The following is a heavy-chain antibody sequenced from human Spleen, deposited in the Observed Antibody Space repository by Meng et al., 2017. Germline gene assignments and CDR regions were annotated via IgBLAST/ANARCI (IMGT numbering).Heavy chain of an antibody. Sequence: QVDVASSCSDVKKPGAAVDGCCMACGDIFRTHRISVVRQAPGQGLDWMGRIEPRGGDTQYAQEFPGRVTMTRGTFISTSYMELSRLRSDDTVMYYCARDEDILAAGKLFGDYWGQGTLVTVSS. CDR3: ARDEDILAAGKLFGDY. CDR2: IEPRGGDT. CDR1: GDIFRTHR. D-gene: IGHD6-13*01. V-gene: IGHV1-2*05. J-gene: IGHJ4*02.